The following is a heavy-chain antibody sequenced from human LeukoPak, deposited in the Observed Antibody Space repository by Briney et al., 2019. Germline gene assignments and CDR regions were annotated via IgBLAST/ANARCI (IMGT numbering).Heavy chain of an antibody. Sequence: GASVKVSCKASGGTFSSYAISWVRQAPGQGLEWMGRIIPIFGTANYAQKFQGRVMITTDESTSTAYMELSSLRSEDTAVYYCAGAATYIPSNAFDIWGQGTMVTVSS. J-gene: IGHJ3*02. CDR1: GGTFSSYA. V-gene: IGHV1-69*05. CDR2: IIPIFGTA. CDR3: AGAATYIPSNAFDI. D-gene: IGHD2-15*01.